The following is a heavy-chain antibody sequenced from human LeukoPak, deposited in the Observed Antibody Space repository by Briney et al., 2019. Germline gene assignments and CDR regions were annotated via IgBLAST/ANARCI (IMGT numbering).Heavy chain of an antibody. Sequence: PSETLSLTCTVSGGSISSYYWSWIRQPPGKGLEWIGYIYYSGSTNYNPSLKSRVTISVDTSKNQLSLKLSSVTAADTAVYYCARHPNYYPGAGMDVWGQGTTVTVSS. V-gene: IGHV4-59*08. CDR2: IYYSGST. CDR3: ARHPNYYPGAGMDV. D-gene: IGHD3-10*01. CDR1: GGSISSYY. J-gene: IGHJ6*02.